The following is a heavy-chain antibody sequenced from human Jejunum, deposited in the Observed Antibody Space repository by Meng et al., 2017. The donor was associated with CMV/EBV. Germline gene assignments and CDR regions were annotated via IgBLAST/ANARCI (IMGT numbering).Heavy chain of an antibody. CDR2: INPKNGGT. J-gene: IGHJ4*02. V-gene: IGHV1-2*02. CDR1: GYTFTNFY. D-gene: IGHD1-20*01. CDR3: ARYGRVTGTDS. Sequence: CKASGYTFTNFYIHWVRQAPGQGPEWMGWINPKNGGTNYALDFLGRVTMTTDSFMSTVYMELSGLRSDDTALYYCARYGRVTGTDSWGQGTLVTVSS.